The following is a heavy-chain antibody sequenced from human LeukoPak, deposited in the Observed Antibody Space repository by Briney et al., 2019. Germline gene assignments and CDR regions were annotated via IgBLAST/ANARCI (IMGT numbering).Heavy chain of an antibody. CDR3: AVYYYDSSGYSC. V-gene: IGHV3-30*02. CDR1: GFTFSSYG. CDR2: IRYDGSNK. J-gene: IGHJ4*02. D-gene: IGHD3-22*01. Sequence: GGSLRLSCAASGFTFSSYGTHWVRQAPGKGLEWVAFIRYDGSNKYYADSVKGRFTISRDNSKNTLYLQMNSLRAEDTAVYYCAVYYYDSSGYSCWGQGTLVTVSS.